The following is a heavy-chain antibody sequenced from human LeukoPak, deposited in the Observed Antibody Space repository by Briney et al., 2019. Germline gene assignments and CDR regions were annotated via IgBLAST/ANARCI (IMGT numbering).Heavy chain of an antibody. J-gene: IGHJ4*02. D-gene: IGHD3-16*01. CDR1: GFSLSTSGMC. V-gene: IGHV2-70*01. CDR2: IDWDDDK. Sequence: SGPALVKPTQTLTLTCTFSGFSLSTSGMCVSWIRQPPGKALEWLALIDWDDDKYYSTSLKTRLTISKDTSKNQVVLTMTNMDPVDTATYYCARTTYDYVWGGYEAHDYWGQGTLVTVSS. CDR3: ARTTYDYVWGGYEAHDY.